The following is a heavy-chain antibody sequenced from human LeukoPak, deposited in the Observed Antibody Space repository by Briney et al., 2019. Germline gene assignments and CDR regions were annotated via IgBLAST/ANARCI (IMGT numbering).Heavy chain of an antibody. CDR2: INPNSGGR. D-gene: IGHD2-2*01. CDR3: ARGGGGCSSASCSWTDYFYYMDV. CDR1: GYTFTDYY. Sequence: ASVKVSCKASGYTFTDYYIHWVRQAPGQGLEWMGWINPNSGGRSYAQKFQGRVTMTRDTSISTTYLDLSRLRSDDTAVYYCARGGGGCSSASCSWTDYFYYMDVWGTGITVTVSS. V-gene: IGHV1-2*02. J-gene: IGHJ6*03.